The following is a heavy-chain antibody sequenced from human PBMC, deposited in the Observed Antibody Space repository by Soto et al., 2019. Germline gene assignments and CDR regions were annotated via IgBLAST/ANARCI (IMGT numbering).Heavy chain of an antibody. CDR2: IIPIFGTA. Sequence: ASVKVSCKASGGTFSSYAISWVRQAPGQGLEWMGGIIPIFGTANYAQKFQGRVTITADKSTSTAYMELSSLRSEDTAVYYCARGRATRILGYGMDVWGQGTTVTVSS. V-gene: IGHV1-69*06. CDR1: GGTFSSYA. CDR3: ARGRATRILGYGMDV. D-gene: IGHD1-26*01. J-gene: IGHJ6*02.